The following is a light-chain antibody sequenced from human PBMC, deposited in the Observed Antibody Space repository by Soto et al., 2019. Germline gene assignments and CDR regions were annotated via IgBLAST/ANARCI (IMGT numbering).Light chain of an antibody. Sequence: QSALTQPASVSGSPGQSITISCTGTSSDVGGHNSVSWYQQHPGKAPKLMIYEVSNRPSGVSNRFSGSKSGNTASLTISGLQDKDEADYYCSSYTGTFSVIFGGGTKVTVL. CDR1: SSDVGGHNS. CDR2: EVS. J-gene: IGLJ2*01. CDR3: SSYTGTFSVI. V-gene: IGLV2-14*01.